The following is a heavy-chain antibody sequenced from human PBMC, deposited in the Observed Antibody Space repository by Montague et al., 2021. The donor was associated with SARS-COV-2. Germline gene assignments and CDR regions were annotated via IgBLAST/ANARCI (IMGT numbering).Heavy chain of an antibody. V-gene: IGHV4-34*01. Sequence: SETLSLTCAVDGGSFTGYYWSWIRQPPGKGLEWIGEINHSGSTNYKPSLKSGVTISVDTSKNQFSLKLSSVTAADTAVYYCARGCGSWLYGMDVWGQGTTVTVSS. CDR2: INHSGST. J-gene: IGHJ6*02. CDR3: ARGCGSWLYGMDV. CDR1: GGSFTGYY. D-gene: IGHD6-13*01.